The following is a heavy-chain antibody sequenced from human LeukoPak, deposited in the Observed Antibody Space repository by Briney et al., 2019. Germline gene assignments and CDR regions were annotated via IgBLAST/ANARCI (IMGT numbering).Heavy chain of an antibody. CDR3: AREIGYCSSTSCPYYYYYYMDV. D-gene: IGHD2-2*01. J-gene: IGHJ6*03. Sequence: GGSLRLSCAASGFTFSSYWMSWVRQAPGKGLEWVANIKQDGSEKYYVDSVKGRFTISRDNAKNSLYLQMNSLRAEDTAVYYCAREIGYCSSTSCPYYYYYYMDVWGKGTTVTISS. CDR1: GFTFSSYW. CDR2: IKQDGSEK. V-gene: IGHV3-7*01.